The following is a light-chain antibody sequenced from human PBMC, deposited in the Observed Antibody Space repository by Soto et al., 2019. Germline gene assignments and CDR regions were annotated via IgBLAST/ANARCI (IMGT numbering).Light chain of an antibody. Sequence: EIVLTQSPAPLSFPPGERATLSCRASQSVSSYLAWYQQKPGQAPRLLIYDASNRATGIPARFSGSGSGTDFTLTISSLEPEDFAVYYGQQRSNWPRTFGGGTKVEIK. V-gene: IGKV3-11*01. CDR2: DAS. CDR3: QQRSNWPRT. CDR1: QSVSSY. J-gene: IGKJ4*01.